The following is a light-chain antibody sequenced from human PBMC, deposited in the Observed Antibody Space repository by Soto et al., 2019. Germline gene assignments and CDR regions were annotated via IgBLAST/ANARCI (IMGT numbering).Light chain of an antibody. Sequence: EIVLTQSPGTLSLSPGERATLSCKASQSVKNNYFAWYQHKPGQAPRLLIYAASSRATGIPDRFRGSGSGTDFTLTISRLEPEDFAIYYCQQYANVPRSFGQGTKVEIK. CDR1: QSVKNNY. CDR2: AAS. J-gene: IGKJ1*01. V-gene: IGKV3-20*01. CDR3: QQYANVPRS.